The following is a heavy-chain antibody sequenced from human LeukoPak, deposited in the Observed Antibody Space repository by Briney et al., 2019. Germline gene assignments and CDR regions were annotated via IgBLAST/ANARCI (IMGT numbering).Heavy chain of an antibody. V-gene: IGHV3-53*01. J-gene: IGHJ4*02. CDR3: ASWPAGWYGEDS. Sequence: PGGSLRLSCAASGFIFSAYSMSWVRQAPGKGLEWVSVIYGGGNTYYADSVKGRFTISRDTPKNTLYLQMNSLRVEDTAVYYCASWPAGWYGEDSWGQGTLVTVSS. CDR1: GFIFSAYS. CDR2: IYGGGNT. D-gene: IGHD6-19*01.